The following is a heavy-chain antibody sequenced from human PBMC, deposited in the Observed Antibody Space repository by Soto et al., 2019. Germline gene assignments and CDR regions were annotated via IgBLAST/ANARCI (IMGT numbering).Heavy chain of an antibody. CDR1: GVSFSGYY. J-gene: IGHJ6*03. CDR2: INHSGST. CDR3: ARGPGIAARPRYYYYYMDV. D-gene: IGHD6-6*01. Sequence: SETLSLTCAVYGVSFSGYYWSWIRQPPGKGLEWIGEINHSGSTNYNPSLKSRVTISVDTSKNQFSLKLSSVTAADTAVYYCARGPGIAARPRYYYYYMDVWGKGTTVTVSS. V-gene: IGHV4-34*01.